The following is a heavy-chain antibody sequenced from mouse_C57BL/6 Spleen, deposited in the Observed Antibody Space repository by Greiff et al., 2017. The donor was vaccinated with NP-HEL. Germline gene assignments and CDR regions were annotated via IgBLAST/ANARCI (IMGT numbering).Heavy chain of an antibody. V-gene: IGHV6-3*01. Sequence: EVKLMESGGGLVQPGGSMKLSCVASGFTFSNYWMNWVRQSPEKGLEWVAQIRLKSDNYATHYAESVKGRFTISRDDSKSSVYLQMNNLRAEDTGIYYCTSYDSNFYWYFDVWGTGTTVTVSS. J-gene: IGHJ1*03. CDR1: GFTFSNYW. CDR2: IRLKSDNYAT. CDR3: TSYDSNFYWYFDV. D-gene: IGHD2-5*01.